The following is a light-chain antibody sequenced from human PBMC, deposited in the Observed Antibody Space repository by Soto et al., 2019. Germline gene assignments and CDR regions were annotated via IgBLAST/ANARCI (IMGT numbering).Light chain of an antibody. Sequence: DLQMTQSPSSLSVSVGDRVTITCRASQGISNYLAWYQQKPGKVPKLLIYTASTLQSGVPSRFSGSGSGTDFTLTISSLQPEDVATYYCQKYNSAPRTFGQGTKVEIK. J-gene: IGKJ1*01. V-gene: IGKV1-27*01. CDR2: TAS. CDR1: QGISNY. CDR3: QKYNSAPRT.